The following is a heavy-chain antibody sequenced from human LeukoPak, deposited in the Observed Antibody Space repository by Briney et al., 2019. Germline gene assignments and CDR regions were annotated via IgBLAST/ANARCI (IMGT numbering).Heavy chain of an antibody. CDR3: ARDREISGRDPWSGFDY. CDR2: IGI. Sequence: GGSLRLSCTGSGFIFSLYSINWVRQAPGKGLEWVSTIGINDAELVRGRFTVSRDNAKRSVYLEINSLRDEDTAIHYCARDREISGRDPWSGFDYWGQGTLVTVAS. CDR1: GFIFSLYS. D-gene: IGHD6-19*01. J-gene: IGHJ4*02. V-gene: IGHV3-21*01.